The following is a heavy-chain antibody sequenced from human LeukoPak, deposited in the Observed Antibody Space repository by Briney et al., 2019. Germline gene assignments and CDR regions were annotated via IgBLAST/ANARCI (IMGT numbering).Heavy chain of an antibody. D-gene: IGHD2-8*01. Sequence: PAGSLSLSCAASGFTFSSNAMSWVRQAPGKGLEWVSALSGGGGSTFYTDSVKGRCTISRDNSKNTLYLQMSSLRAEDTPLYFCAKSSSGLGLNEYFDLWGRGTLVTVSS. J-gene: IGHJ2*01. CDR3: AKSSSGLGLNEYFDL. CDR2: LSGGGGST. V-gene: IGHV3-23*01. CDR1: GFTFSSNA.